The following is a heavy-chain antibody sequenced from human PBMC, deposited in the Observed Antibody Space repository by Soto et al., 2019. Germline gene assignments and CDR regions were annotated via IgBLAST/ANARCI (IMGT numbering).Heavy chain of an antibody. CDR1: GFTFSSYG. V-gene: IGHV3-33*01. J-gene: IGHJ4*02. CDR2: IWYDGSNK. Sequence: QVQLVESGGGVVQPGRSLRLSCAASGFTFSSYGMHWVRQAPGKGLEWVAVIWYDGSNKYYVDSVKGRFTISRDNSKNALYLQMNSLRAEDTAVYYCARESRDGPFDYWGQGTLVTVSS. CDR3: ARESRDGPFDY.